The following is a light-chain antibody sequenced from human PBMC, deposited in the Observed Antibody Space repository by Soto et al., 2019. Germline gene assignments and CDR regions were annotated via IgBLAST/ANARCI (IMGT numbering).Light chain of an antibody. CDR2: GAS. V-gene: IGKV3-15*01. CDR3: QQANSFPLT. J-gene: IGKJ5*01. CDR1: QSVSSK. Sequence: EIVMTQSPATLSVSPGEGATLSCRASQSVSSKLAWYQQKPGQAPRLLIYGASTRATGIPARFSGSGSGTDFTLTISSLQPEDFATYYCQQANSFPLTFGGGTRLEIK.